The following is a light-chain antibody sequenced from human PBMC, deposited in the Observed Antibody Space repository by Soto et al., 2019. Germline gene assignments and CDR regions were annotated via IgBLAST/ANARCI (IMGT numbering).Light chain of an antibody. CDR2: GAY. J-gene: IGKJ1*01. CDR3: QQYATSPRT. Sequence: EIVLTQSPGTLSLSPGERANLSCKASQTVISRYLAWYQQKPGQAPRLLIYGAYNRATGIPDRFSGSGSGTDVTITIPRLEPEDDAVYYCQQYATSPRTFGQGTKVEI. V-gene: IGKV3-20*01. CDR1: QTVISRY.